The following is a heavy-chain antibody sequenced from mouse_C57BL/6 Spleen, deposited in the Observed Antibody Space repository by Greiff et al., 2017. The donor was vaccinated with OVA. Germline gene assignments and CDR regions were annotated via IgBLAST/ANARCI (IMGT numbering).Heavy chain of an antibody. V-gene: IGHV1-69*01. J-gene: IGHJ1*03. CDR1: GYTFTSYW. CDR2: IDPSDSYT. D-gene: IGHD2-10*02. Sequence: VQLQQPGAELVMPGASVKLSCKASGYTFTSYWMHWVKQRPGQGLEWIGEIDPSDSYTNYNQKFKGKSTLTVDKSSSTAYMQLSSLTSEDSAVYYCARRVSYFDVWGTGTTVTVSS. CDR3: ARRVSYFDV.